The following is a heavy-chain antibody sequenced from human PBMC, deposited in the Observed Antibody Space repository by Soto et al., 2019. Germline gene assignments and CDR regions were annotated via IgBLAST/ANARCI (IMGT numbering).Heavy chain of an antibody. CDR2: ISGSGGST. J-gene: IGHJ4*02. CDR3: ARGGLSNSGTYSTDS. D-gene: IGHD3-10*01. V-gene: IGHV3-23*01. CDR1: GFTFSSYA. Sequence: PGGSLRLSCAASGFTFSSYAMSWVRQAPGKGLEWVSAISGSGGSTYYADSVKGRFTISRDNAKNTLYLQMNSLRAEDTAVYYCARGGLSNSGTYSTDSCGQGTLVTVSS.